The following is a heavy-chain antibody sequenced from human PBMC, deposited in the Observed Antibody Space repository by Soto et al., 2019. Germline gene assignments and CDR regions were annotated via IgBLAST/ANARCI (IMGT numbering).Heavy chain of an antibody. CDR2: IYYSGST. V-gene: IGHV4-59*01. D-gene: IGHD2-21*02. CDR1: GGSISSYY. J-gene: IGHJ3*02. Sequence: SETLSLTCTVSGGSISSYYWSWIRQPPGKGLEWIGYIYYSGSTNYNPSLKSRVTISVDTSKNQFSLKLSSVTAADTAVYYCAREDVVPAGAFDIWGQGTMVTVSS. CDR3: AREDVVPAGAFDI.